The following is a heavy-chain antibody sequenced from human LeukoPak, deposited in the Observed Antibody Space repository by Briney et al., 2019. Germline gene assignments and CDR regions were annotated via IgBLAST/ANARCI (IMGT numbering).Heavy chain of an antibody. D-gene: IGHD1-1*01. V-gene: IGHV1-46*01. CDR2: INPSGGST. CDR1: GYTFTSYY. CDR3: AKSRGNDPAGYWFDP. Sequence: ASVKVSCKASGYTFTSYYMHWVRQAPGQGLEWMGIINPSGGSTSYAQKFQGRVTMTRDMSTSTVYMELSSLRSEDTAVYYCAKSRGNDPAGYWFDPWAREPWSPSPQ. J-gene: IGHJ5*02.